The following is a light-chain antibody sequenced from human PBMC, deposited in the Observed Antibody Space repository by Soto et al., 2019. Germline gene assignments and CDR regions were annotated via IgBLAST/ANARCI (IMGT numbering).Light chain of an antibody. J-gene: IGLJ1*01. CDR2: SNN. V-gene: IGLV1-44*01. CDR3: AAWDDSLNGYYV. Sequence: QSMLTQPPSASWTPGQRVTISFSGSISNIGINTVNWYQQLPGTAPKLLIYSNNQRPSGFPDRFSGSKSGTSASLAISGLQSEDEADYYCAAWDDSLNGYYVFGTWTKVPVL. CDR1: ISNIGINT.